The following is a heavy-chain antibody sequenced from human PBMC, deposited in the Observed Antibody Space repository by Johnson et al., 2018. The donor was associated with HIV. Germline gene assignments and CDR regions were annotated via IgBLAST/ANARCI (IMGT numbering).Heavy chain of an antibody. J-gene: IGHJ3*02. Sequence: VQLVESGGGVVQPGRSLRLSCAASEFSFSTYALHWVRQAPGEGLEWVAVISYDGVNKYYADSVKGRFTVSRDNSKNTLYLQMTSLRTEYTAVYYCARGGFDIVGGTIGWSAFDIWGQGTMVTVSS. D-gene: IGHD1-26*01. V-gene: IGHV3-30*04. CDR1: EFSFSTYA. CDR3: ARGGFDIVGGTIGWSAFDI. CDR2: ISYDGVNK.